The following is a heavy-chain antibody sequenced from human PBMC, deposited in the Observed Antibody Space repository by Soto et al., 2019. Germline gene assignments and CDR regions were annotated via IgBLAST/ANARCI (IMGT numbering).Heavy chain of an antibody. Sequence: GESLRLSCPASGFSFNSYGMHWGCEAPGKGLEWVAVISYDGNNKYYADSVKGRFTISRDIPKNTLYLQLNSLRAEDTAVYYCAKEGLYKTLDYWGQGTLVTVSS. CDR3: AKEGLYKTLDY. D-gene: IGHD1-1*01. CDR2: ISYDGNNK. CDR1: GFSFNSYG. V-gene: IGHV3-30*18. J-gene: IGHJ4*02.